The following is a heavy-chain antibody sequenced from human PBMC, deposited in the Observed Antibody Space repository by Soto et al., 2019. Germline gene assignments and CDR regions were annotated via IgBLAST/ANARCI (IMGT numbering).Heavy chain of an antibody. CDR3: VSQRTTVPTQAYFDY. Sequence: SETLSLTCTVSGGSVTNSSYYWGWLRQSPGKGLEWIGSVYYRGRNYSKSSVKSRVTISVDTSKNRFSLSLNSVTASDTAVYFCVSQRTTVPTQAYFDYWGPGALVTVSS. CDR1: GGSVTNSSYY. CDR2: VYYRGRN. D-gene: IGHD4-17*01. J-gene: IGHJ4*02. V-gene: IGHV4-39*01.